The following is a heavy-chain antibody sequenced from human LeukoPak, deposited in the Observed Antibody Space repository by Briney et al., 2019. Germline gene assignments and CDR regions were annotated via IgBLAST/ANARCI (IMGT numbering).Heavy chain of an antibody. CDR3: ARVVAGIDWFDP. V-gene: IGHV3-48*02. CDR1: GFAFNSYS. Sequence: LAGGSLRLSCTTSGFAFNSYSMNWVDQAPGKGLEWVSYISSGSSSIYYADSVRGRFTISRDNAKNSLYLQLNSLRDEDTAVYYCARVVAGIDWFDPWGQGTLVTVSS. CDR2: ISSGSSSI. D-gene: IGHD6-19*01. J-gene: IGHJ5*02.